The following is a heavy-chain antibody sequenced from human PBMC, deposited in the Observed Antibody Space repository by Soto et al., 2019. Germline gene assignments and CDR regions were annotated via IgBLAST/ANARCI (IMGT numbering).Heavy chain of an antibody. J-gene: IGHJ3*02. CDR2: INPSGGST. D-gene: IGHD3-10*01. V-gene: IGHV1-46*03. CDR3: SRARGAARHAFDI. CDR1: GYTFTSYY. Sequence: ASVKVSCKASGYTFTSYYMHWVRQAPGQGLEWMGIINPSGGSTSYAQKFQGRVTMTRDTSTSTVYMELSSLRSEDTDVYYCSRARGAARHAFDIWGQGTMVTVSS.